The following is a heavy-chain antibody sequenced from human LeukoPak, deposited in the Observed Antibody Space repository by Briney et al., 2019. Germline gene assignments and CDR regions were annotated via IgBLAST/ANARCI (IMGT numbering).Heavy chain of an antibody. CDR2: VYYTGST. Sequence: PSETLSLTCIVSGGSINSRSYYWGWIRQPPGKGLEWIGNVYYTGSTYKNPSLKGRVTISIDTSRNQFSLTVTSMTATDTAVYYCTNRPAGAQYFDQWGPGILVAVSS. V-gene: IGHV4-39*01. J-gene: IGHJ4*02. CDR1: GGSINSRSYY. D-gene: IGHD6-13*01. CDR3: TNRPAGAQYFDQ.